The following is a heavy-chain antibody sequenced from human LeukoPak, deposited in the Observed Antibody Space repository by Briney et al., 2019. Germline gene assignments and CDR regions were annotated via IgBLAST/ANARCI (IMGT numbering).Heavy chain of an antibody. Sequence: SETLSLTCTVSGGSISSYYWSWIRQPPGKGLEWIGYIYYSGSTNYNPSLKSRVTMSIDTSKSQFSLNLSSVTAADTAVYYCARDDRVSGTFLRWFDPWGQGTLVTVSS. CDR3: ARDDRVSGTFLRWFDP. J-gene: IGHJ5*02. D-gene: IGHD1-26*01. V-gene: IGHV4-59*12. CDR2: IYYSGST. CDR1: GGSISSYY.